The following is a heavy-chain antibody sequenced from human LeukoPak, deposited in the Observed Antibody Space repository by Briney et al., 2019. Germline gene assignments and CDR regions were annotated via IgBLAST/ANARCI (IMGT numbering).Heavy chain of an antibody. CDR3: TTDLTYCSGGTCYPPGFDY. CDR2: IKRKTDGRTT. V-gene: IGHV3-15*01. D-gene: IGHD2-15*01. J-gene: IGHJ4*02. Sequence: GGSLRLSCAASGFTFSNAWMSWVRQAPGKGLECVGRIKRKTDGRTTDYGAPVKGRFTISRDDSKNTLWLQMNSLKTEDTAVYYCTTDLTYCSGGTCYPPGFDYWGQGTLVTVSS. CDR1: GFTFSNAW.